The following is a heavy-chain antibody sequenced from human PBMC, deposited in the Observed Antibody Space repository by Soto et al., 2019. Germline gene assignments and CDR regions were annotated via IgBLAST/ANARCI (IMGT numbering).Heavy chain of an antibody. Sequence: GSLRLSCAASGFTFSGSAMHWVRQASGKGLEWVGRIRSKANSYATAYAASVKGRFTISRDDSKNTAYLQMSSLKTEDTAVYYCTRQARGYCSSTSCYDFDYWGQGTLVTVSS. CDR3: TRQARGYCSSTSCYDFDY. CDR1: GFTFSGSA. J-gene: IGHJ4*02. V-gene: IGHV3-73*01. CDR2: IRSKANSYAT. D-gene: IGHD2-2*01.